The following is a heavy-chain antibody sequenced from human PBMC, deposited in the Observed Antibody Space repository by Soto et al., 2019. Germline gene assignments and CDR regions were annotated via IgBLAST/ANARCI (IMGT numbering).Heavy chain of an antibody. V-gene: IGHV1-69*02. CDR3: ARGPLVVLNDLEA. CDR1: GGTFRTYP. Sequence: QVQLVQSGTEVKKPGSSVKVSCKASGGTFRTYPSNWVRQAPGQGLEWMGSIFPLTDIPDYAQNFQARLTISADKSTSRDYMELSRLTSDDTAMYFCARGPLVVLNDLEAWGKGTLVTVSS. CDR2: IFPLTDIP. D-gene: IGHD1-1*01. J-gene: IGHJ5*02.